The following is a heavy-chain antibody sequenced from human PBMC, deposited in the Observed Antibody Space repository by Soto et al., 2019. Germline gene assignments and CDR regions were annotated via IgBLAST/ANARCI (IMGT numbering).Heavy chain of an antibody. CDR2: FDPEDGET. Sequence: GASVKVSCKVSGYTLTELSMHWVRQAPGKGLEWMGGFDPEDGETIYAQKFQGRVTMTEDTSTDTAYMELSSLRSEDTAVYYCATDLGGCSGGSCYGPFDYWGQGTLVTV. CDR3: ATDLGGCSGGSCYGPFDY. V-gene: IGHV1-24*01. CDR1: GYTLTELS. J-gene: IGHJ4*02. D-gene: IGHD2-15*01.